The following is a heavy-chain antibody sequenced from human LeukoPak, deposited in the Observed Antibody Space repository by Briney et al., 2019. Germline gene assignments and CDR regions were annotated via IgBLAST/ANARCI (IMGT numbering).Heavy chain of an antibody. Sequence: PGGSLRLSCAVSGFTLSSYEMNWVRQAPGKGPEWVSYISSSGSTIYYADSVKGRFTISRDNAKNSLILQMNSLRGEDTAVYYCARERENTGAFDIWGRGTMVTVSS. CDR2: ISSSGSTI. CDR3: ARERENTGAFDI. D-gene: IGHD4-17*01. J-gene: IGHJ3*02. CDR1: GFTLSSYE. V-gene: IGHV3-48*03.